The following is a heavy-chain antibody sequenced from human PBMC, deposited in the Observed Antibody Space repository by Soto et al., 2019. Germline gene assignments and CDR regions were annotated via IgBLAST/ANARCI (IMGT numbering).Heavy chain of an antibody. CDR2: ISGSGGST. Sequence: EVQLLESGGGLVQPGGSLRLSCAASGFTFSSYAMSWVRQAPGKGLEWVSAISGSGGSTYYADSVKGRFTISRDNSKNKLYLQMNSLRAEDTAVYYCAKDPFDCRSTSCYVYWGQGTMVTVSS. CDR1: GFTFSSYA. J-gene: IGHJ4*02. CDR3: AKDPFDCRSTSCYVY. D-gene: IGHD2-2*01. V-gene: IGHV3-23*01.